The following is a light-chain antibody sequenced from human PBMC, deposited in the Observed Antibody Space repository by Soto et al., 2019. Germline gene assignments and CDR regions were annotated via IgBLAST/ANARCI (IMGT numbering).Light chain of an antibody. V-gene: IGKV1-39*01. J-gene: IGKJ1*01. CDR1: QSISTF. CDR2: AAT. CDR3: QQSYTTPRT. Sequence: DIPMTPSPSSLSATVGDRVSVTCRASQSISTFLNWYQQRPGEAPKLLIYAATSLQSGVPSRFSGSGSGADFTLTIGSLQPEDFATYYCQQSYTTPRTLGQGTKVEVK.